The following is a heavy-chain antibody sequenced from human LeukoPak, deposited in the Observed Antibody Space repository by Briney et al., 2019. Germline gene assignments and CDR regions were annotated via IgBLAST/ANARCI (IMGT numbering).Heavy chain of an antibody. V-gene: IGHV3-23*01. CDR3: AKLQMGGYCSTASCYGYFDY. CDR2: ISGGAGGT. D-gene: IGHD2-2*01. CDR1: GFTFSSYA. J-gene: IGHJ4*02. Sequence: PGGSLRLSCAASGFTFSSYAMNWVRQAPGKGLEWVSPISGGAGGTYYADSVKGRFTISRDNSRNTLYLQMNSLRAEDTAVYYCAKLQMGGYCSTASCYGYFDYWGQGTLVTVSS.